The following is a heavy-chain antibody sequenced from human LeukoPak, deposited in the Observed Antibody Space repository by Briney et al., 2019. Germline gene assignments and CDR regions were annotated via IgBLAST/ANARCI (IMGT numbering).Heavy chain of an antibody. J-gene: IGHJ5*02. D-gene: IGHD6-19*01. CDR3: ARHVYNSGWYRGGWFDP. V-gene: IGHV5-51*01. CDR1: GYSFTTYW. Sequence: GESLKFSCKGSGYSFTTYWIGWVRQMPGKGLEWMGIIYPGDSDTRYSPSFHGQVIISADKSISTAYLQWNSPKASDTAMYYCARHVYNSGWYRGGWFDPWGQGTLVTVSS. CDR2: IYPGDSDT.